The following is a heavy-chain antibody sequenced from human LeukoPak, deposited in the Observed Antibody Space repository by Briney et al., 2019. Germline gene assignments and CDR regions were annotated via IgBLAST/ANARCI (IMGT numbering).Heavy chain of an antibody. CDR2: INPSGGTT. CDR1: GYTFINYY. CDR3: ARDGSQWTNDPRLDH. V-gene: IGHV1-46*01. Sequence: ASVKVSCKASGYTFINYYMHWVRQAPGQGLEWMGIINPSGGTTSYAQNFQGRVTMTRDTSTTTVYMDLNSLRSEDTAVYYCARDGSQWTNDPRLDHWGQGTLVTVSS. J-gene: IGHJ4*02. D-gene: IGHD6-19*01.